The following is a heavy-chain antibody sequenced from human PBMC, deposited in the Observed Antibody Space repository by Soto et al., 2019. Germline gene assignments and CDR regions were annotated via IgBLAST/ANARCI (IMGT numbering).Heavy chain of an antibody. Sequence: SETLSLTCTVSGASISSYYWSWFRQPPGKGLEWIGYIYYSGSTNYNPSLKSRVTISVDTSKNQFSLKLTSVTAADTAVYYCARHGRKYSTSYYFDYWGQGTLVTVSS. J-gene: IGHJ4*02. D-gene: IGHD6-6*01. CDR2: IYYSGST. V-gene: IGHV4-59*08. CDR1: GASISSYY. CDR3: ARHGRKYSTSYYFDY.